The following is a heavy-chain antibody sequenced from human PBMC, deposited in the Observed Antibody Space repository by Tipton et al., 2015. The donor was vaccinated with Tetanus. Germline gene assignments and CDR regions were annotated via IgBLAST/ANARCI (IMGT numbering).Heavy chain of an antibody. D-gene: IGHD2-21*01. V-gene: IGHV4-39*02. CDR2: VHYTGHT. Sequence: PGLVKPSETLSLTCTVSGGSISGSRNFWGWIRQTPARGLEWIGSVHYTGHTYHKPSLKSRVTLSVDGSKHQFSLRVSSVTAADTALYVCARDSHVGAPVVNCLDRWGLGTLVTVSS. CDR3: ARDSHVGAPVVNCLDR. J-gene: IGHJ5*02. CDR1: GGSISGSRNF.